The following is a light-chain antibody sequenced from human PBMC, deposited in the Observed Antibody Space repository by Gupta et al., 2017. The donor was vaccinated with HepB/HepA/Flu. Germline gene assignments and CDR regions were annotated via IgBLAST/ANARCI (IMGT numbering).Light chain of an antibody. CDR1: SSDIGAYNS. Sequence: QSALTQPASVSGSPGPSITISCTGTSSDIGAYNSVSWYQQYPGKAPKLLIYDVSNRPSGVSNRFSASKSGNTASLTISGLQPEDEADYYCSSFTSTTTLVRFGGGTKLTVL. J-gene: IGLJ2*01. CDR3: SSFTSTTTLVR. V-gene: IGLV2-14*03. CDR2: DVS.